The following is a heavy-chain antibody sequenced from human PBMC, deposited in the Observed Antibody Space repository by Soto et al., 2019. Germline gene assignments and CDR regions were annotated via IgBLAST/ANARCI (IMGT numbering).Heavy chain of an antibody. CDR1: GFTFSSYA. D-gene: IGHD3-16*02. V-gene: IGHV3-23*01. Sequence: EVQLLESGGGLVQPGGSLRLSCAASGFTFSSYAMSWVRQAPGKGLEWVSAISGSGGSTYYADSVKGRFTISRDNSKNTLYLQMNSLRAEDTAVYYCAKGEEDYDYVWGSYPTYGMDVWGHGTTVTVSS. J-gene: IGHJ6*02. CDR3: AKGEEDYDYVWGSYPTYGMDV. CDR2: ISGSGGST.